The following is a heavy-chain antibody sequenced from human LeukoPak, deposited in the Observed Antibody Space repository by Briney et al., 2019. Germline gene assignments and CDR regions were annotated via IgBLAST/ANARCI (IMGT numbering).Heavy chain of an antibody. D-gene: IGHD3-10*02. V-gene: IGHV3-9*01. Sequence: GGSLRLSCAASGFTFSSYAMHWVRQAPGKGLEWVSGISWNSENIGYADSVKGRFTISSDNAKNSLYLHMNSLRPEDTALYYCEKDAASGSRYVYNWFDSWGQGALVTVSS. CDR2: ISWNSENI. CDR1: GFTFSSYA. CDR3: EKDAASGSRYVYNWFDS. J-gene: IGHJ5*01.